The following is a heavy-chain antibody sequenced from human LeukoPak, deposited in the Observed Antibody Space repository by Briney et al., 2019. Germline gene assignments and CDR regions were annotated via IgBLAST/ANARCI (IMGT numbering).Heavy chain of an antibody. CDR3: ARPRDSSSWYDAFDI. CDR2: VYPGDSDT. Sequence: GEPLNISCKGSGYSFTSYWIGWVRQMPGKGLEWMGIVYPGDSDTRYSPSLQGQVTISADKSISTAYLQWSSLKASDTAMYYCARPRDSSSWYDAFDIWGQGTMVTVSS. J-gene: IGHJ3*02. CDR1: GYSFTSYW. D-gene: IGHD6-13*01. V-gene: IGHV5-51*01.